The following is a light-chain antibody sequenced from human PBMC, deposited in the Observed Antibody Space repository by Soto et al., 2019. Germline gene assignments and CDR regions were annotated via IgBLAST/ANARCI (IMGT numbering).Light chain of an antibody. J-gene: IGLJ2*01. Sequence: SYELTQSPSVSVAPGKTATITCGGHNVGSESVHWYQQRPGQAPVLVIYSDGDRPSAIPERFSGSKSGNTATLTIGRVEAGDEADYYCQVWDSSSDHVIFGGGTKLTVL. CDR2: SDG. V-gene: IGLV3-21*04. CDR3: QVWDSSSDHVI. CDR1: NVGSES.